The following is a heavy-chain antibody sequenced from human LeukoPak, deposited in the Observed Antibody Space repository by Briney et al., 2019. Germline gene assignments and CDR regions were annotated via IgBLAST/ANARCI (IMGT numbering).Heavy chain of an antibody. V-gene: IGHV3-7*01. CDR2: IREDGSER. J-gene: IGHJ5*02. CDR3: ARGVQPYDILTGYRVAWFDP. D-gene: IGHD3-9*01. Sequence: PGGSLRLSCAASGFTFTSYWMTWVRRAPGKGLEWVANIREDGSERYYVASVKGRFTVSRDNAKKSLSLQVNSLRAEDTAVYYCARGVQPYDILTGYRVAWFDPWGQGTLVTVSS. CDR1: GFTFTSYW.